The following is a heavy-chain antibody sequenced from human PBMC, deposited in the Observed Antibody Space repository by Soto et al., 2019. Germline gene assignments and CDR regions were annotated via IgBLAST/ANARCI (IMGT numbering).Heavy chain of an antibody. CDR1: GYTFNSYG. CDR3: ARGDYYDILTGYSRSFDY. Sequence: GASVKVSCKASGYTFNSYGIIWVRQAPGQGLEWMGWISAYNGNTNYAQKLQGRVTMTTDTSTSTAYMELRSLRSDDTAVYYCARGDYYDILTGYSRSFDYWGQGTLVTVS. CDR2: ISAYNGNT. V-gene: IGHV1-18*01. D-gene: IGHD3-9*01. J-gene: IGHJ4*02.